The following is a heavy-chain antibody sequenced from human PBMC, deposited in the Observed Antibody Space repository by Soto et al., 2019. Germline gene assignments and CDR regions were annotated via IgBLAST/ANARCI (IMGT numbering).Heavy chain of an antibody. Sequence: QVQLVESGGGVVQPGRSLRLSCAASGFTFSSYGMHWVRQAPGKGLEWVAVISYDESNKYYADSVKGRFTISRDNSKNTLYLQMNSLRAEDTAVYYCAKDPPRNYYDSSGYNGWGQGTLVTVSS. V-gene: IGHV3-30*18. CDR3: AKDPPRNYYDSSGYNG. CDR1: GFTFSSYG. J-gene: IGHJ4*02. D-gene: IGHD3-22*01. CDR2: ISYDESNK.